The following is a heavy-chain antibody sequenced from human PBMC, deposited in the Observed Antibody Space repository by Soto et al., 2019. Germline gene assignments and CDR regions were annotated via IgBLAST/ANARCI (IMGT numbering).Heavy chain of an antibody. CDR2: IGTAGDP. Sequence: GGSLRLSCAASGFTFSSYDMHWVRQATGKGLEWVSAIGTAGDPYYPGSVKGRFTISRENAKNSLYLQMDSLRAGDTAVYYCARARYYDSSGYYRYYFDYWGQGTLVTVSS. CDR3: ARARYYDSSGYYRYYFDY. CDR1: GFTFSSYD. V-gene: IGHV3-13*05. D-gene: IGHD3-22*01. J-gene: IGHJ4*02.